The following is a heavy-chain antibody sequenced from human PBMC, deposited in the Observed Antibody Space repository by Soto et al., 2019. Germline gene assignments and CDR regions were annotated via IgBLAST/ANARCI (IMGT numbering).Heavy chain of an antibody. CDR2: IIPILGIA. J-gene: IGHJ4*02. D-gene: IGHD3-10*01. CDR1: GGTFSSYT. V-gene: IGHV1-69*02. Sequence: QVQLVQSGAEVKKPGSSVKVSCQASGGTFSSYTISWVRQAPGQGLEWMGRIIPILGIANYAQKFQGRVTITADKSTSPAYMELSSLRSEDTAVYYCARGLRSVVRGVIVAFDYWGQGTLVTVSS. CDR3: ARGLRSVVRGVIVAFDY.